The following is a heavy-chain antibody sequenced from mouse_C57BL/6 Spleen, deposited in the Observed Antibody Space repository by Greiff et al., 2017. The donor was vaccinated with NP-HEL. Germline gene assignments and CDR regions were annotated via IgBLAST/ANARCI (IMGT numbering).Heavy chain of an antibody. CDR1: GFTFSDYY. CDR2: ISNGGGST. CDR3: ARRFISPGYAMDY. Sequence: EVQLVESGGGLVQPGGSLKLSCAASGFTFSDYYMYWVRQTPEKRLEWVAYISNGGGSTYYPDTVKGRFTISRDNAKNTLYLQMSRLKSEDTAMYYCARRFISPGYAMDYWGQGTSVTVSS. D-gene: IGHD1-2*01. J-gene: IGHJ4*01. V-gene: IGHV5-12*01.